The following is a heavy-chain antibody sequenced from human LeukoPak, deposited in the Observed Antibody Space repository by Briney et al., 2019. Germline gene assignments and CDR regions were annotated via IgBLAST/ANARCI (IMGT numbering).Heavy chain of an antibody. CDR3: ARYGSGSYYNYFDY. CDR1: GYSFTTYW. D-gene: IGHD3-10*01. Sequence: GESLKISCKASGYSFTTYWIGWVREMPGKGLQWMGITYPGDSDTRYSPSFQGQATTSVAKSISTAYLQWSSLKASDTAMYYCARYGSGSYYNYFDYWGQGTLVTVS. V-gene: IGHV5-51*01. CDR2: TYPGDSDT. J-gene: IGHJ4*02.